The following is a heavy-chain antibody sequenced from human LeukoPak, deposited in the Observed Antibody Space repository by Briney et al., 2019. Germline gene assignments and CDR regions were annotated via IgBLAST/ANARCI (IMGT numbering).Heavy chain of an antibody. CDR3: ARDAAYYYRSGSYRNGIDY. CDR2: IYTSGTT. J-gene: IGHJ4*02. Sequence: SETLSITCTGSGDSISSYYWSWIRQPAGKGLEWIGRIYTSGTTNYNPSLKSRVTMSVDTSKNQFSLKLSSVTAADTAVYYCARDAAYYYRSGSYRNGIDYWGQGSLVTVSS. CDR1: GDSISSYY. V-gene: IGHV4-4*07. D-gene: IGHD3-10*01.